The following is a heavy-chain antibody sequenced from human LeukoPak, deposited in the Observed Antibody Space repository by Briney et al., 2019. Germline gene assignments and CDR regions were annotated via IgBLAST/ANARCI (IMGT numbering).Heavy chain of an antibody. J-gene: IGHJ5*02. CDR3: TLGVLGYSWFDP. CDR2: IIPIFGTA. Sequence: GASVKVSCKASGGTFSSYAISWVRQAPGQGLEWMGGIIPIFGTANYAQKFQGRVTITADESTSTAYMELSSLRSEDTAVYYCTLGVLGYSWFDPWGQRTLVTVSS. D-gene: IGHD3-16*01. CDR1: GGTFSSYA. V-gene: IGHV1-69*13.